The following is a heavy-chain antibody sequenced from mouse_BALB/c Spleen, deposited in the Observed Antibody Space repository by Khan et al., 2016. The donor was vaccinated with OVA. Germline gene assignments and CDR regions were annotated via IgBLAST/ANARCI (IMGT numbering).Heavy chain of an antibody. CDR3: ARSATARGFDY. D-gene: IGHD1-2*01. J-gene: IGHJ4*01. V-gene: IGHV9-1*02. CDR2: INTNTGEP. CDR1: GYTFTKYG. Sequence: QIQLVQSGPELKKPVETVKISCKASGYTFTKYGMNWVKQAPGKGLKWMGWINTNTGEPTYADDFKGRFAFSLETSGSTAYLQINNLKNEDMATYFCARSATARGFDYWGQGTSLTVSS.